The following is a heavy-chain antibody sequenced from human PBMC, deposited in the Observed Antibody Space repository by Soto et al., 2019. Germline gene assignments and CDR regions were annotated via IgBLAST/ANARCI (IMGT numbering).Heavy chain of an antibody. J-gene: IGHJ4*02. CDR3: ARGSTTEKVHS. V-gene: IGHV4-30-4*01. Sequence: QVQLQESGPGLVRPSQTLSLTCSVSGASIYSGGYFWSSIHQSPGKGLEWIGHINNSGSAYNNPSLKSRVPISAATSMNQFSLALTSVTAADTAMYYCARGSTTEKVHSWGQGILVTVSS. CDR1: GASIYSGGYF. CDR2: INNSGSA.